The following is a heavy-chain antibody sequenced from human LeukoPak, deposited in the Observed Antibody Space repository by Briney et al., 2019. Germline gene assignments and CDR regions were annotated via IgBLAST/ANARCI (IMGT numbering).Heavy chain of an antibody. D-gene: IGHD5-12*01. CDR1: GYSMSSGYY. CDR2: IYHSGST. J-gene: IGHJ4*02. CDR3: ASVVATITGFDY. Sequence: SETLFLTCTVSGYSMSSGYYWGWIRQPPGKGLEWIGSIYHSGSTYYNPSLKSRVTISVDTSKNQFSLKLSSVTAADTAVYYCASVVATITGFDYWGQGTLVTVSS. V-gene: IGHV4-38-2*02.